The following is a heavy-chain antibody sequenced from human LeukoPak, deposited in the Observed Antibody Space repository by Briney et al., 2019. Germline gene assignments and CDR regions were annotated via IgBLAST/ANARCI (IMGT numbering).Heavy chain of an antibody. Sequence: PGGSLRLSCAASGFTFDDYAMHWVRQAPGKGLEWVSGISWNSGSIGYADSVKGRFTISRDNAKNSLYLQMNSLRAEDTALYYCAKVGQQLATDICGQGTMVTVSS. D-gene: IGHD6-13*01. J-gene: IGHJ3*02. CDR2: ISWNSGSI. CDR3: AKVGQQLATDI. V-gene: IGHV3-9*01. CDR1: GFTFDDYA.